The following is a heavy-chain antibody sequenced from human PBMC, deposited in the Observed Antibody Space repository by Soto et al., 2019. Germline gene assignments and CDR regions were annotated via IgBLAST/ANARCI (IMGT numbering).Heavy chain of an antibody. V-gene: IGHV1-18*01. CDR1: GYTFISYG. Sequence: QVQLAQSGPEMKKPGASVTVSCKASGYTFISYGITWVRQAPGQGLEWVGWISPYNGDTNYAQSFQGRLSMTTDASTSTAYMDLRSLRSDYRAVYYCARAGGGYCTNGVCDGDNWFDPWGQGTLVSVSS. D-gene: IGHD2-8*01. CDR3: ARAGGGYCTNGVCDGDNWFDP. CDR2: ISPYNGDT. J-gene: IGHJ5*02.